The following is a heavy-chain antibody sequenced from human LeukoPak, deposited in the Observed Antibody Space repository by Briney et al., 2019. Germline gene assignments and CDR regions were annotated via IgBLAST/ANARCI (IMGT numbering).Heavy chain of an antibody. CDR2: ITGRGSDK. V-gene: IGHV3-21*04. Sequence: GGSLRLSCAASGFSFSAYNMNWVRQTPGKGLEWLSSITGRGSDKYYADSVKGRFTISRDNAKDSLRLQLNSLRAEDTAVYYCAKESGYSTGWYSDYWGQGTLVTASS. J-gene: IGHJ4*02. CDR3: AKESGYSTGWYSDY. D-gene: IGHD6-19*01. CDR1: GFSFSAYN.